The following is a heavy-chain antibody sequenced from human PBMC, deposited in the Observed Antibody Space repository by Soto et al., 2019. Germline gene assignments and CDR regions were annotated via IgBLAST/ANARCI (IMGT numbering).Heavy chain of an antibody. J-gene: IGHJ5*01. D-gene: IGHD6-19*01. CDR1: GYTFTGYY. V-gene: IGHV1-2*04. CDR3: ARALPGIAVAIWFDS. CDR2: INPNSGGT. Sequence: GASVKVSCKASGYTFTGYYMHWVRQAPGQGLEWMGWINPNSGGTNYAQKFQGWVTMTRDTSISTAYMELSRLRSDDTAVYYCARALPGIAVAIWFDSWGQGTLVTVSS.